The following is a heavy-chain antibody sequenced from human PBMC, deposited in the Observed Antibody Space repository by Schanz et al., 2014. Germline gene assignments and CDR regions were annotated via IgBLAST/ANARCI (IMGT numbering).Heavy chain of an antibody. J-gene: IGHJ2*01. V-gene: IGHV3-74*01. D-gene: IGHD4-17*01. CDR1: GFTFSSHW. CDR3: ARKMKLGVYGGKGHDSLDI. CDR2: INSVGSNT. Sequence: EVQLVQSGGGLVQPGGSLRLSCAASGFTFSSHWMHWVRQDPGKGLVWVARINSVGSNTDYADSVTGRFTISRDNAKNTLYLQMNTLRAEDTAVYYCARKMKLGVYGGKGHDSLDIWGRGTLVTVSP.